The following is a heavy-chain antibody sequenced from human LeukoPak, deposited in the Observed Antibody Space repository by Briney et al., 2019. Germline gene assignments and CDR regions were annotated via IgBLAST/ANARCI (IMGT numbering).Heavy chain of an antibody. J-gene: IGHJ4*02. V-gene: IGHV4-31*03. CDR1: GGSIISGGYY. CDR2: IYYSGSA. D-gene: IGHD2-2*02. Sequence: PSETLSLTCTVTGGSIISGGYYWSWIRQHPGKGLEWIGFIYYSGSAYYNPSLESRVTISVDTSKNQFSLKLRSVTAADTAVYYCAREYPGDYWGQGTLVTVSS. CDR3: AREYPGDY.